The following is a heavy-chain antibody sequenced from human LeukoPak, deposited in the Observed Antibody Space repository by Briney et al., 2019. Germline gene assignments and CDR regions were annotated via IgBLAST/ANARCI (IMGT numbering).Heavy chain of an antibody. CDR2: IIPILGIA. Sequence: GASVKVSCKASGYTFTSYAISWVRQAPGQGLEWMGRIIPILGIANYAQKFQGRVTITADKSTSTAYMELSSLRSEDTAVYYCARDQVRCTNGVCYPYYYYGMDVWGQGTTVTVSS. CDR1: GYTFTSYA. V-gene: IGHV1-69*04. D-gene: IGHD2-8*01. CDR3: ARDQVRCTNGVCYPYYYYGMDV. J-gene: IGHJ6*02.